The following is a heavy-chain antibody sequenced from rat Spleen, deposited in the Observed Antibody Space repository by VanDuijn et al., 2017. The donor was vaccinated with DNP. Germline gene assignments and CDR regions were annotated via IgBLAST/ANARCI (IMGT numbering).Heavy chain of an antibody. J-gene: IGHJ1*01. D-gene: IGHD1-3*01. CDR3: ARHGRVTTVATYWYFDF. CDR2: ISYEGSST. V-gene: IGHV5-7*01. Sequence: EVRLVESGGDLVQPGRSLKLSCAASGFTFSDSYMAWVRQAPKKGLEWVATISYEGSSTYYRESVKGRFTISRDHAKSTLYLQMDSLRSEDTATYFCARHGRVTTVATYWYFDFWGPGTMVTVSS. CDR1: GFTFSDSY.